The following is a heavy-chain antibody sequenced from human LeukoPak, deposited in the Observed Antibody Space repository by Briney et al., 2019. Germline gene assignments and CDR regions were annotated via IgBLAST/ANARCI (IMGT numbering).Heavy chain of an antibody. CDR2: IIPIFGTA. D-gene: IGHD2-2*02. J-gene: IGHJ5*02. CDR3: ARDQDIVVVPAAIRGGWFDP. Sequence: SVKVSCKASGGTFSSYAISWVRQAPGQGLEWMGGIIPIFGTANYAQKFQGRVTITTDESTSTAYMELSSLRSEDTAVYYCARDQDIVVVPAAIRGGWFDPWGQGTLVTASS. CDR1: GGTFSSYA. V-gene: IGHV1-69*05.